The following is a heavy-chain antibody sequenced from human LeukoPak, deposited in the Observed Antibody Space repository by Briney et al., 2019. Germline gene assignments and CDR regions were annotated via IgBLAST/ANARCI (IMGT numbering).Heavy chain of an antibody. V-gene: IGHV7-4-1*02. CDR2: INTNTENP. CDR1: GYTFTSYG. Sequence: ASVKVSCKASGYTFTSYGISWVRQAPGQGLEWMGWINTNTENPTYAQDFTGRFVFSLDTSVSTAYLQISSLKAEDTAVYYCARVLAMIRGAPFDYWGQGTLVTVSS. D-gene: IGHD3-10*01. CDR3: ARVLAMIRGAPFDY. J-gene: IGHJ4*02.